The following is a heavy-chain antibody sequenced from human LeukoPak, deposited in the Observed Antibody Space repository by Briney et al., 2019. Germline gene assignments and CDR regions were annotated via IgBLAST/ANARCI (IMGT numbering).Heavy chain of an antibody. V-gene: IGHV3-21*01. CDR2: ISSSSSYI. CDR1: GFTVSSNY. Sequence: GGSLRLSCAASGFTVSSNYMSWVRQAPGKGLEWVSSISSSSSYIYYADSVKGRFTISRDNAKNSLYLQMNSLRAEDTAVYYCARDPILTGYPNINWFDPWGQGTLVTVSS. J-gene: IGHJ5*02. CDR3: ARDPILTGYPNINWFDP. D-gene: IGHD3-9*01.